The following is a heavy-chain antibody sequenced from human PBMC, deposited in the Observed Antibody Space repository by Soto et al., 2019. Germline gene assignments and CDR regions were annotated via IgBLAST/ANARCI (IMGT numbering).Heavy chain of an antibody. CDR3: ARGDGDYGRRLDP. D-gene: IGHD4-17*01. V-gene: IGHV3-66*01. CDR1: GFPVSTNY. Sequence: EVQLVESGGDLVQPGGSLRLSCAASGFPVSTNYVRWVRQAPGKGLEWVSIIYDGGSTYYADAVKGRFTISRDNFKNMLYLQMNSLRAEDTAVYYCARGDGDYGRRLDPWGQGTQVTVSS. J-gene: IGHJ5*02. CDR2: IYDGGST.